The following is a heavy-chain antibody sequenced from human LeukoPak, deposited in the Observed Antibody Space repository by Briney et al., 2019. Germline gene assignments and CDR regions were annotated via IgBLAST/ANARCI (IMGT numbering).Heavy chain of an antibody. CDR2: ISWDGGST. V-gene: IGHV3-43D*03. D-gene: IGHD5-24*01. CDR1: GFTFDDYA. J-gene: IGHJ6*02. Sequence: GGSLRLSCAASGFTFDDYAMHWVRQAPGKGLEWVSLISWDGGSTYYADSVKGRFTISRDNSKNSLYLQMNSLRAEDTALYYCAKDRVGRDGYNFYYYYGMDVWGQGTTVTVSS. CDR3: AKDRVGRDGYNFYYYYGMDV.